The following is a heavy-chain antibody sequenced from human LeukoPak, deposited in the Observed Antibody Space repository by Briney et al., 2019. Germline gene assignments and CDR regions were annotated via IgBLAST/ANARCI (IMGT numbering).Heavy chain of an antibody. J-gene: IGHJ3*02. D-gene: IGHD3-22*01. Sequence: SETLSLTCAVYGGSFSGYYWGWIGQPPGKGREWIGETNHVVVTNYNPSLKSRVTISVDTSKNQFSLKLSSVTAADTAVYYCARISGPYYDSSGYISMGAFDIWGQGTMVTVSS. CDR1: GGSFSGYY. CDR2: TNHVVVT. CDR3: ARISGPYYDSSGYISMGAFDI. V-gene: IGHV4-34*01.